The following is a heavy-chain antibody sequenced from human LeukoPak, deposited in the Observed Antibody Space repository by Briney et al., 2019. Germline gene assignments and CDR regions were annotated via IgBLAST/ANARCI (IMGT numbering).Heavy chain of an antibody. CDR2: INHSGST. CDR3: ASGLRFSWFDP. J-gene: IGHJ5*02. CDR1: GGSFSGYY. D-gene: IGHD3-3*01. Sequence: SETLSLTCAVYGGSFSGYYWSWIRQPPGKGLEWIGEINHSGSTNYNPSLKSRVTISADTSKNQFSLKLSSVTAADTAVYYCASGLRFSWFDPWGQGTLVTVSS. V-gene: IGHV4-34*01.